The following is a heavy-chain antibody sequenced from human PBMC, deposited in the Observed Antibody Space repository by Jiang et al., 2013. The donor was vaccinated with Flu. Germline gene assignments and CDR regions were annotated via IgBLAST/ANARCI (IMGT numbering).Heavy chain of an antibody. CDR2: ISYDGRMR. CDR3: AREIRGYYSAY. CDR1: GFTFSDYA. J-gene: IGHJ4*02. Sequence: QLVESGGGVVQPGTSLRLSCAASGFTFSDYAMHWVRQAPGKGLEWVAFISYDGRMRSYADSVKGRFTISRDSSMNTLNLQMDSLRDEDTAVYFCAREIRGYYSAYWGQGTLVTVSS. V-gene: IGHV3-30*03. D-gene: IGHD3-3*01.